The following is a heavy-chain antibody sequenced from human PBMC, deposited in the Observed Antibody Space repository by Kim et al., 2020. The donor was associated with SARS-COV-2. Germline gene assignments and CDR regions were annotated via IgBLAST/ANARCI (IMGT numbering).Heavy chain of an antibody. V-gene: IGHV1-18*01. D-gene: IGHD1-26*01. J-gene: IGHJ4*02. Sequence: ASVKVSCKASGYTFTSYGISWVRQAPGQGLEWMGWISAYNGNTNYAQKLQGRVTMTTDTSTSTAYMELRSLRSDDTAVYYCARAQRGATTGVAAWYSSQNDYWGQGTLVTVSS. CDR1: GYTFTSYG. CDR3: ARAQRGATTGVAAWYSSQNDY. CDR2: ISAYNGNT.